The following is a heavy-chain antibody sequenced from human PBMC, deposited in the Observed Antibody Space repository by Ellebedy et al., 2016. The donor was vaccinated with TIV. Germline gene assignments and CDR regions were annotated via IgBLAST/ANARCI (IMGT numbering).Heavy chain of an antibody. D-gene: IGHD3-10*02. CDR1: GGSFSGYY. Sequence: SETLSLTXAVYGGSFSGYYWSWIRQPPGKGLEWIGEINHSGSTNYNPSLKSRVTISLDTSKNQFSLKLTSVTAADTAVYYCAVSGGGSGLRWGQGTLVTVSS. CDR3: AVSGGGSGLR. CDR2: INHSGST. V-gene: IGHV4-34*01. J-gene: IGHJ4*02.